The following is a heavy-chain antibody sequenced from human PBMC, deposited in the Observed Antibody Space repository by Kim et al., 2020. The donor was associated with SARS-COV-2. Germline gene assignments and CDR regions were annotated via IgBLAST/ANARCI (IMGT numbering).Heavy chain of an antibody. CDR3: VRAIRGGVDY. CDR1: GLTFSRYW. D-gene: IGHD3-10*01. J-gene: IGHJ4*02. V-gene: IGHV3-74*01. Sequence: GGSLRLSCAASGLTFSRYWMHWIRQAPGKGLVWVSRIKSDGSTRDYADSVKGRFTISRDNAKNTVYLQMNSLRAEDTAVYYCVRAIRGGVDYWGQGTLVTVSS. CDR2: IKSDGSTR.